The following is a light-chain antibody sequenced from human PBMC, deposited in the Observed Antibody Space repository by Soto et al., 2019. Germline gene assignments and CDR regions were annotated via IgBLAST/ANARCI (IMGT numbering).Light chain of an antibody. V-gene: IGKV3-20*01. CDR3: QHYGDLLRR. J-gene: IGKJ1*01. Sequence: LTQSPGALGLSPGKRATLACSASQSVDNHYIAWFQQKPGQAPRLLIYGTSTRPTGLPDRFSVSGSGTAFPLTLCRLEPRDFAVYYCQHYGDLLRRFGPGTKVDIK. CDR2: GTS. CDR1: QSVDNHY.